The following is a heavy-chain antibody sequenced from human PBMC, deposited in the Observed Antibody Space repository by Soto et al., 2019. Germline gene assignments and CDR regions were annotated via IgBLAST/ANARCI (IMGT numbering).Heavy chain of an antibody. CDR1: GFTLSSYN. Sequence: EVQLVESGGGLVQPGGSLRLSCAASGFTLSSYNMNWVRQAPGKGLVRVSYISGSSDTIYYADSVKGRFTISRDNAKNSLYLQMDSLRDEDTAVYYCARDHGGSTWFVGIYYYFGVDVWGQGTTVTVSS. V-gene: IGHV3-48*02. D-gene: IGHD6-13*01. CDR3: ARDHGGSTWFVGIYYYFGVDV. J-gene: IGHJ6*02. CDR2: ISGSSDTI.